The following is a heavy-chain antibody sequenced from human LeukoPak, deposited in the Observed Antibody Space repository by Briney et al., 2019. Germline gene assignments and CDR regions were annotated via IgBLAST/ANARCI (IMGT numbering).Heavy chain of an antibody. Sequence: GGSLRLSCAASGFTFSSYAMNWVRQAPGKGLEWVSGISGSGDRTYYADSVQGRFTISKDNSKNTLYLQMNSLRAEDAALYYCARESSSGFFKWGQGTPVTVSS. J-gene: IGHJ4*02. CDR1: GFTFSSYA. D-gene: IGHD3-22*01. CDR2: ISGSGDRT. CDR3: ARESSSGFFK. V-gene: IGHV3-23*01.